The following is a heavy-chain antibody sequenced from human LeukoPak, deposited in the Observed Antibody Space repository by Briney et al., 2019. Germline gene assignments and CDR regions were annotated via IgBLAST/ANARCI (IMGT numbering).Heavy chain of an antibody. CDR2: IGGSGSFI. CDR3: AKDPNGDYIGTFDI. Sequence: GGSLRLSCAGSGFTFSTYSIKWVRQAPGKGLEWVSHIGGSGSFIYYADSVKGRFTISRDNAKNSVYLQMNSLRDEDTAVYFCAKDPNGDYIGTFDIWGQGTMVTVSS. D-gene: IGHD4-17*01. CDR1: GFTFSTYS. J-gene: IGHJ3*02. V-gene: IGHV3-48*02.